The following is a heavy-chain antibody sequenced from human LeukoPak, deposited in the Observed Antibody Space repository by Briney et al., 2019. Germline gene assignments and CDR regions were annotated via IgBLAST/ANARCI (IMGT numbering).Heavy chain of an antibody. Sequence: PSETLSLTCAVYGGSFSGYYWSWIRQPPGKGLEWIGEINHSGSTNYNPSLKSRVTISVDTSKNQFSLKLSSVTAADTAVYYCARLRTKPYYYYYMDVWGKGTTVTVSS. V-gene: IGHV4-34*01. CDR1: GGSFSGYY. J-gene: IGHJ6*03. CDR3: ARLRTKPYYYYYMDV. CDR2: INHSGST.